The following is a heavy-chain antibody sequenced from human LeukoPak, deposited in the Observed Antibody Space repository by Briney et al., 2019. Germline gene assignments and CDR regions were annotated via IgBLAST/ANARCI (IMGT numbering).Heavy chain of an antibody. CDR1: GFTFSSYW. J-gene: IGHJ4*02. D-gene: IGHD6-13*01. V-gene: IGHV3-7*01. CDR3: ARDKAAGTFDY. CDR2: IKQDGSEK. Sequence: PGGSLRLSCAASGFTFSSYWMSWVRQAPGKGLEWVANIKQDGSEKYYVDSVKGRFTISRDNAKSSLYLQMNSLRAEDTAVYYCARDKAAGTFDYWGQGTLVTVSS.